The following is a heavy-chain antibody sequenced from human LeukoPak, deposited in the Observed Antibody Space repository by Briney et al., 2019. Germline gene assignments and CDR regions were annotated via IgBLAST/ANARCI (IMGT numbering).Heavy chain of an antibody. D-gene: IGHD3-22*01. CDR3: ASQYYYDSSGYSLDY. Sequence: PSETLSLTCTVSRGSIRTYYWSWIRQSPGKGLEWIGYIYDSGTTKYNPSLKSRVTISVDTSKNQFSLKLSSVTAADTAVYYCASQYYYDSSGYSLDYWGQGTLVTVSS. CDR2: IYDSGTT. J-gene: IGHJ4*02. CDR1: RGSIRTYY. V-gene: IGHV4-59*08.